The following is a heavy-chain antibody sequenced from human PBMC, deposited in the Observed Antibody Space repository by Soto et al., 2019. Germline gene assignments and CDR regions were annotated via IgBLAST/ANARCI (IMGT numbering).Heavy chain of an antibody. V-gene: IGHV1-3*01. CDR2: VNAGNGYT. J-gene: IGHJ4*02. Sequence: QVHLVQSGAEVKKPGASVKVSCRSSGYTFTSNAIHWVRQAPGQSLEWMGWVNAGNGYTKYLQNFQGRVTITSDTSASTAYMELNSLRSEDTAVYYCARGAHTYGYVVDYWGQGTLVTVSS. D-gene: IGHD5-18*01. CDR1: GYTFTSNA. CDR3: ARGAHTYGYVVDY.